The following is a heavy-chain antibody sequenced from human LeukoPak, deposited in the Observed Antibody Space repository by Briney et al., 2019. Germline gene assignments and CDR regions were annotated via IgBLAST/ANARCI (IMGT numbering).Heavy chain of an antibody. J-gene: IGHJ4*01. CDR1: GGSISSYY. CDR2: IYYTGKT. CDR3: ARDGSSTFEF. V-gene: IGHV4-59*01. D-gene: IGHD6-19*01. Sequence: PSETLSLTCTVSGGSISSYYWTWIRQPPGKGLEWIGYIYYTGKTNYNPSLKSRVTISIDTSRNQFSLKVTSVTAADTAVYYCARDGSSTFEFWXXGAXVTVSS.